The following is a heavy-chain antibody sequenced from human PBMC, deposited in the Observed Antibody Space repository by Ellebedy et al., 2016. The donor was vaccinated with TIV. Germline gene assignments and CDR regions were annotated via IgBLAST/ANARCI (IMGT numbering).Heavy chain of an antibody. CDR2: IYPGDYET. J-gene: IGHJ6*02. CDR1: GYSFTSYW. V-gene: IGHV5-51*01. CDR3: ARLTSSGWAYGMDV. D-gene: IGHD3-10*01. Sequence: PGGSLRLSCKGSGYSFTSYWIGWVRQMPGKGLEWMGIIYPGDYETRYSPSFQGQVTISADKSISTAYLQWSSLKASDTAMYYCARLTSSGWAYGMDVWGQGTTVTVSS.